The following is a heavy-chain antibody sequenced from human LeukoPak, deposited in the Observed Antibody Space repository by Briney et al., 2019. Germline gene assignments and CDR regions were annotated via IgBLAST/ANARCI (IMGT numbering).Heavy chain of an antibody. CDR3: ARDLRGYCSSANCYGLGY. Sequence: PGGSLRLSCAASGFTFSSYSMNWVRQAPGKGLEWISYISSTSSTIYYADSVKGRFTVSRDNAKNSLYLQMNSLRDEDTAVYYCARDLRGYCSSANCYGLGYWGQGTLVTVSS. J-gene: IGHJ4*02. CDR1: GFTFSSYS. V-gene: IGHV3-48*02. D-gene: IGHD2-2*01. CDR2: ISSTSSTI.